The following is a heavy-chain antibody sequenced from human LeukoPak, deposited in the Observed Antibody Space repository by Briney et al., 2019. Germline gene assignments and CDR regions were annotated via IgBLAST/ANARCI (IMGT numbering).Heavy chain of an antibody. CDR3: ARVGYCSSTSCSNWFDP. V-gene: IGHV1-18*01. CDR2: ISAYNGNT. CDR1: GYTFTSYG. J-gene: IGHJ5*02. Sequence: GASVKVSCKASGYTFTSYGISWVRQAPGQGLEWMGWISAYNGNTNYAQKLQGRVTITTDTSTSTAYMELRSLRSDDTAVYYCARVGYCSSTSCSNWFDPWGQGTLVTVSS. D-gene: IGHD2-2*01.